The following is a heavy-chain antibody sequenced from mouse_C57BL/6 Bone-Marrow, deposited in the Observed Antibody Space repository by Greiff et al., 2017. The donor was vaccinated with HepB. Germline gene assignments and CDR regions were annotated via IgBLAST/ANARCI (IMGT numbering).Heavy chain of an antibody. J-gene: IGHJ3*01. CDR2: INPNYGTT. D-gene: IGHD2-1*01. V-gene: IGHV1-39*01. CDR3: ARDSLYLRGFAY. CDR1: GYSFTDYN. Sequence: EVKVVESGPELVKPGASVKISCKASGYSFTDYNMNWVKQSNGKSLEWIGVINPNYGTTSYNQNFKGKATLTVDQSSSTAYMQLNSLTSEDSAVYYCARDSLYLRGFAYWGQGTLVTVSA.